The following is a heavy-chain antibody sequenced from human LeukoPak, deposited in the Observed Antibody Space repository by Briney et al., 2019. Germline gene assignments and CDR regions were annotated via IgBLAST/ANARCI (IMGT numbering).Heavy chain of an antibody. J-gene: IGHJ4*02. Sequence: PSETLSLTCTVSGGSISSYYWSWIREPPGKGLEWIGYIYYSASTNYNPSLKSRVTISVDTSKNQFSLKLSSVTAADTAVYYCARFGGYSYGSAADYWGQGTLVTVSS. D-gene: IGHD5-18*01. CDR3: ARFGGYSYGSAADY. CDR1: GGSISSYY. CDR2: IYYSAST. V-gene: IGHV4-59*01.